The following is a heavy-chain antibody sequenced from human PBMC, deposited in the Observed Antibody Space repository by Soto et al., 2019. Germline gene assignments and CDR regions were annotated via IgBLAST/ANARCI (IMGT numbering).Heavy chain of an antibody. V-gene: IGHV1-3*01. CDR1: GYTFTGYY. J-gene: IGHJ4*02. CDR2: INAGNGNT. Sequence: ASVKVSCKASGYTFTGYYMHWVRQAPGQRLEWMGWINAGNGNTKYSQKFQGRVTITRDTSASTAYMELSSLRSEDTAVYYCARAVYYYVWGSYREYYFDYWGQGTLVTVSS. CDR3: ARAVYYYVWGSYREYYFDY. D-gene: IGHD3-16*02.